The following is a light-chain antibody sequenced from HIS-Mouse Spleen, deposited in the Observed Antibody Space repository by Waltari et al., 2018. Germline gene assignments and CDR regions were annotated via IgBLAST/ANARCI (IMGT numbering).Light chain of an antibody. CDR1: SRDVGGYNY. CDR3: SSYTSSSFNVV. J-gene: IGLJ2*01. CDR2: DVS. V-gene: IGLV2-14*03. Sequence: QSALTQPASVSGSPGQSITISCTGTSRDVGGYNYVSWYQQHPGKAPKLMIYDVSNRPSGVSNSFSGSKSGNTASLTISGLQAEDEADYYCSSYTSSSFNVVFGGGTKLTVL.